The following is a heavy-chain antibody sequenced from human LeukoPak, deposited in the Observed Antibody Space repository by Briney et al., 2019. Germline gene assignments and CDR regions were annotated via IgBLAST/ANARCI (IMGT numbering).Heavy chain of an antibody. J-gene: IGHJ6*02. V-gene: IGHV1-69*06. CDR1: GGTFASYA. CDR3: ARDPGSLYGMAV. Sequence: SVQVSCKASGGTFASYAITWVRQAPVQGLEWMGWIISIFGTANYAQKLQGRVTITPDTSTSTAYMELSRLRSEDMAVYYCARDPGSLYGMAVWGQGTTVTVP. D-gene: IGHD3-10*01. CDR2: IISIFGTA.